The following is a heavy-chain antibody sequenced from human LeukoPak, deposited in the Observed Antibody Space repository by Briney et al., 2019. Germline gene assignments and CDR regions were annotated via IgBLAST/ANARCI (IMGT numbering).Heavy chain of an antibody. CDR1: GYTFTSYG. D-gene: IGHD3-22*01. CDR2: INPNSGGT. Sequence: ASVKVSCKASGYTFTSYGISWVRQAPGQGLEWMGWINPNSGGTNYAQKFQGRVTMTRDTSISTAYMELSRLRSDDTAVYYCARVPGYYYDSSGYPSRFDPWGQGTLVTVSS. CDR3: ARVPGYYYDSSGYPSRFDP. J-gene: IGHJ5*02. V-gene: IGHV1-2*02.